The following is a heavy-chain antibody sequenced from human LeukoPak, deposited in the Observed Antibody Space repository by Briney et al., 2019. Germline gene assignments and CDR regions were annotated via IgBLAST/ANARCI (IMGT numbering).Heavy chain of an antibody. CDR1: GYTFNSYG. CDR3: AASPMIVVVITTAGPFDI. V-gene: IGHV1-18*01. CDR2: IHTYNGHT. J-gene: IGHJ3*02. Sequence: ASVKVSCKSSGYTFNSYGITWVRQAPGQGLEWMGWIHTYNGHTNYAQKLQGRVTMTTDTSTSTAYMELSSLRSEDTAVYYCAASPMIVVVITTAGPFDIWGQGTMVTVSS. D-gene: IGHD3-22*01.